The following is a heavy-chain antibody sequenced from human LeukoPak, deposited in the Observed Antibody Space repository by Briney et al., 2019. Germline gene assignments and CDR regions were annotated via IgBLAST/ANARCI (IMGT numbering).Heavy chain of an antibody. CDR1: GGSISSSSYF. CDR3: ARYSGYDSVFDP. V-gene: IGHV4-39*07. CDR2: IYSSGTI. J-gene: IGHJ5*02. Sequence: SSETLSLTCTVSGGSISSSSYFWGWIRQPPGKGLEWIGSIYSSGTIYYNPSLKSRVTTSVDTSKNQFSLKLSSVTAADTAVYYCARYSGYDSVFDPWGQGTLVTVSS. D-gene: IGHD5-12*01.